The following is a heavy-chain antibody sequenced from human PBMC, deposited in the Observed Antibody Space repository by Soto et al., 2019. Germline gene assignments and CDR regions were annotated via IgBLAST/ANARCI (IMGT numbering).Heavy chain of an antibody. CDR3: GKPPIAARPDFDY. CDR2: ISGSGGST. Sequence: GGSLRLSCAASGFTFSSYAMSWVRQAPGKGLEWVSAISGSGGSTYYADSVKGRFTISRDNSKNTLYLQMNSVSAEDRALYYCGKPPIAARPDFDYWGQGTLVTVSS. J-gene: IGHJ4*02. V-gene: IGHV3-23*01. D-gene: IGHD6-6*01. CDR1: GFTFSSYA.